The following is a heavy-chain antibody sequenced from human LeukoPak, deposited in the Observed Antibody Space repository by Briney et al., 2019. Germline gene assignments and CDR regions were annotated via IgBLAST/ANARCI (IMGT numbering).Heavy chain of an antibody. J-gene: IGHJ4*02. D-gene: IGHD4-17*01. V-gene: IGHV3-66*01. CDR1: GFTVRSSY. CDR3: ARDLHGDIAFDY. CDR2: IYNGGSP. Sequence: GGSLRLSCAASGFTVRSSYMSWVRQAPGKGLEWVSVIYNGGSPDYADSAKGRFTISRDNSKNTLYLQMNSLRAEDTAVYYCARDLHGDIAFDYWGQGTLVTVSS.